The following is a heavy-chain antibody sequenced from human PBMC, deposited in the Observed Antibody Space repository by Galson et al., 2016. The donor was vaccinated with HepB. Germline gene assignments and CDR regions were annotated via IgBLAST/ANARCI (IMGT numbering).Heavy chain of an antibody. V-gene: IGHV3-23*01. D-gene: IGHD1-14*01. CDR1: GFTFGSYA. Sequence: SLRLSCAASGFTFGSYAMTWVRQAPGKGLEWVSGLGGSGGSINYADSVKGRFTISRDNPKNTPYLQMNSLRAEDTAVYYCAKGPTGYYYYGMDVWGQGTTVTVSS. J-gene: IGHJ6*02. CDR3: AKGPTGYYYYGMDV. CDR2: LGGSGGSI.